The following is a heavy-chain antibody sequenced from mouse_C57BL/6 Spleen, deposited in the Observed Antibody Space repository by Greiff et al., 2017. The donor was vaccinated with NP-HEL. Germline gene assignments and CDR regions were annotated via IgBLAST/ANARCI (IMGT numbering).Heavy chain of an antibody. D-gene: IGHD1-1*01. Sequence: QIQLQQSGAELVKPGASVKLSCKASGYTFTEYTIHWVKQRSGQGLEWIGWFYPGSGSIKYNETFKDKATLTADKSSSTVYMELSRWTSEDSAVYFWARHDTTGWYFDVWGTGTTVTVSS. J-gene: IGHJ1*03. CDR3: ARHDTTGWYFDV. CDR2: FYPGSGSI. V-gene: IGHV1-62-2*01. CDR1: GYTFTEYT.